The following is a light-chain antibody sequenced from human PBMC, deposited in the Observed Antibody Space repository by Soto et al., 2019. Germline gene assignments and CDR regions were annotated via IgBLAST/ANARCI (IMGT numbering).Light chain of an antibody. J-gene: IGKJ4*01. CDR2: AAS. CDR1: QGISNY. V-gene: IGKV1-27*01. Sequence: DIQMTQSPSSLSASVGDRVTITCRASQGISNYLAWYQQKPGKVPKLLIYAASTLHSGVPSRFSGSGSGTDFTLTISSLQPEDVAIYYGQKYNSASLLTFGGGTKVEIK. CDR3: QKYNSASLLT.